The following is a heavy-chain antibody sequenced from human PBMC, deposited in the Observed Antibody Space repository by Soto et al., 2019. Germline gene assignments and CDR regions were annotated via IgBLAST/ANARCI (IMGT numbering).Heavy chain of an antibody. J-gene: IGHJ6*02. CDR3: ARDSRGHFWSGYYPTYYGMDV. Sequence: PGGSLRLSCAASGCTFSDYYMSWIRQAPGKGLEWVSYISSSGSTIYYADSVKGRFTISRDNAKNSLYLQMNSLRAEDTAVYYCARDSRGHFWSGYYPTYYGMDVWGQGTTVTVSS. D-gene: IGHD3-3*02. CDR1: GCTFSDYY. V-gene: IGHV3-11*01. CDR2: ISSSGSTI.